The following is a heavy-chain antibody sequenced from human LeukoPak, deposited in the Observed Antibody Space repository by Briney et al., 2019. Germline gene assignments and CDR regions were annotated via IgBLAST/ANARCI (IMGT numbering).Heavy chain of an antibody. CDR3: ARTGTAMMRDWFDP. CDR1: GGSFSGYY. J-gene: IGHJ5*02. CDR2: INHSGST. D-gene: IGHD2-21*02. Sequence: SETLSLTCAVYGGSFSGYYWNWIRQPPGKGLEWIGEINHSGSTNYNPSLKSRLTISQDTFKNQFSLKLSSVTAADTAVYYCARTGTAMMRDWFDPWGQGTLVTVSP. V-gene: IGHV4-34*01.